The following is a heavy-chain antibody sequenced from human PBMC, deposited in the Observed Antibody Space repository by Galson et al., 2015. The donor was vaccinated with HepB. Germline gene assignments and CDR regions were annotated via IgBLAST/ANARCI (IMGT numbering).Heavy chain of an antibody. CDR1: VFTVSSNY. D-gene: IGHD3-22*01. CDR3: ARGPRYYYDSSGPGYFDY. J-gene: IGHJ4*02. CDR2: IYSGTST. V-gene: IGHV3-53*04. Sequence: SLRLSCAASVFTVSSNYMSWVRQAPGKGLEWVSIIYSGTSTYYADSVRGRFTISRHNFKNTLYLQMNSLRAEDTAVYYCARGPRYYYDSSGPGYFDYWGQGTLVTVSS.